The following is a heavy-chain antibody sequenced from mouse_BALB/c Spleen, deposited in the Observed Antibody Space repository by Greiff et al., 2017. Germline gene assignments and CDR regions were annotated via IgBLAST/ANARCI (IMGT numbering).Heavy chain of an antibody. Sequence: EVKLMESGGGLVQPGGSLRLSCATSGFTFTDYYMSWVRQPPGKALEWLGFIRNKANGYTTEYSASVKGRFTISRDNSQSILYLQMNTLRAEDSATYYCARAPYGSSYGWFAYWGQGTLVTGSA. CDR1: GFTFTDYY. J-gene: IGHJ3*01. D-gene: IGHD1-1*01. CDR2: IRNKANGYTT. V-gene: IGHV7-3*02. CDR3: ARAPYGSSYGWFAY.